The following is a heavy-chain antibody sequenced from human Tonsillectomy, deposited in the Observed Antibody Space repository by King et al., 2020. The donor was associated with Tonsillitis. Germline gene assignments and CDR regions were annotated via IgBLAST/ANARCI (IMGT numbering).Heavy chain of an antibody. CDR2: INPNGGST. Sequence: VQLVESGAEVKKPGASVRVSCEASGYTFTSHYLHWVRQAPGQGLEWMGIINPNGGSTTYGQMIQDRLTVTRDTSTSTVYMELSSLRSEDTAVYYCARAMIRGQGVFDYWGQGTLVTVSS. CDR3: ARAMIRGQGVFDY. J-gene: IGHJ4*02. V-gene: IGHV1-46*01. D-gene: IGHD3-10*01. CDR1: GYTFTSHY.